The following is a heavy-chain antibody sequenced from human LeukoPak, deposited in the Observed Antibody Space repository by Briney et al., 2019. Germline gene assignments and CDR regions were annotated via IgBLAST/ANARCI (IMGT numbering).Heavy chain of an antibody. CDR2: ISSSSYI. V-gene: IGHV3-21*01. D-gene: IGHD4-17*01. CDR3: ARTPLDDYGDYFDY. J-gene: IGHJ4*02. CDR1: GFTFSSYS. Sequence: QPGGSLRLSCAASGFTFSSYSMNWVRQAPGKELEWVSSISSSSYIYYADSVKGRFTISRDNAKNSLYLQMNSLRAEDTAVYYCARTPLDDYGDYFDYWGQGTLVTVSS.